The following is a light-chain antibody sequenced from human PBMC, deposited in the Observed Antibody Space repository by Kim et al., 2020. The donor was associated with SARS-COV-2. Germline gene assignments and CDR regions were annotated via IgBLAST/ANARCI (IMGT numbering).Light chain of an antibody. J-gene: IGKJ5*01. CDR1: QRISTH. CDR3: QQTYSSLHIT. V-gene: IGKV1-39*01. CDR2: AAS. Sequence: AVGDSATITGRGRQRISTHVQWYQQKPGKAPKLLIYAASTLEDGVPSRFVGGGSGTDFTLTIYSLQPEDFATYFCQQTYSSLHITFGQGTRLEIK.